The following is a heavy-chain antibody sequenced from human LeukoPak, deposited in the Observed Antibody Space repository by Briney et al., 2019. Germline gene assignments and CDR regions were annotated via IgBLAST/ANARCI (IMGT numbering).Heavy chain of an antibody. CDR3: ARVAGYSGYEPGYFED. D-gene: IGHD5-12*01. CDR1: GFRLSDFN. V-gene: IGHV3-21*01. CDR2: ISMTSSYI. J-gene: IGHJ4*02. Sequence: GGSLRLSCAASGFRLSDFNMNWVRQAPGKGLEWVSSISMTSSYIYYADSVKGRFTISRDNAKNSLYLHMNSLRAEDTAVYCARVAGYSGYEPGYFEDWGQGTLVTVSS.